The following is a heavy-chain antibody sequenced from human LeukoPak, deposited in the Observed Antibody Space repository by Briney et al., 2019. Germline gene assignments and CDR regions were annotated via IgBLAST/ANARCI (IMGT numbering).Heavy chain of an antibody. CDR3: AKDPIVQAGYYYGMDV. V-gene: IGHV1-2*02. Sequence: GSVKVSCKASLYTFTAYYLHWVRQAPGQGLEWMGWINPDSAGKNYAQKFKARVTMTRDTSINTAYMELSGLRSDDTAVYYCAKDPIVQAGYYYGMDVWGQGTTVTVSS. J-gene: IGHJ6*02. D-gene: IGHD2/OR15-2a*01. CDR1: LYTFTAYY. CDR2: INPDSAGK.